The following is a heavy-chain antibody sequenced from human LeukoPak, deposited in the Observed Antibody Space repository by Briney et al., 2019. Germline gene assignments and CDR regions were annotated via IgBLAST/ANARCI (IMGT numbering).Heavy chain of an antibody. D-gene: IGHD6-13*01. CDR3: ARGRGYSSSRFFDY. CDR2: INHSGGT. CDR1: GGSFSGYY. J-gene: IGHJ4*02. V-gene: IGHV4-34*01. Sequence: PSETLSLTCAVYGGSFSGYYWSWIRQPPGKGLEWVGEINHSGGTNYNPSLKSRVTISVDTSKNQFSLKLISVTAADTAVYYCARGRGYSSSRFFDYWGQGTLVTVSS.